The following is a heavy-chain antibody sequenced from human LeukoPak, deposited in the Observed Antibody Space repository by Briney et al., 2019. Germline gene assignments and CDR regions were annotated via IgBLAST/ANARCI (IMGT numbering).Heavy chain of an antibody. CDR3: ASPAYCGGDCYFGLGAFDI. V-gene: IGHV4-31*03. D-gene: IGHD2-21*02. Sequence: PSETLSLTCTVSGGSISSGGYYWSWIRQHPGKGLEWIGYIYYSGSTYYNPSLKSRVTISVDTSKNQFSLKLSSVTAADTAVYYCASPAYCGGDCYFGLGAFDIWGKGKMVTVSS. CDR1: GGSISSGGYY. CDR2: IYYSGST. J-gene: IGHJ3*02.